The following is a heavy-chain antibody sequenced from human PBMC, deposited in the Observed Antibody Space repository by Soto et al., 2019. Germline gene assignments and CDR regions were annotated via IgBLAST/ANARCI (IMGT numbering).Heavy chain of an antibody. D-gene: IGHD2-21*02. CDR2: INPNSGGT. CDR3: ARQLAYCGGDCYTEPLDY. CDR1: GYTFTGYY. V-gene: IGHV1-2*02. J-gene: IGHJ4*02. Sequence: QVQLVQSGADVKKPGASVKVSCKASGYTFTGYYVHWVRQAPGQGLEWMGWINPNSGGTKYAQKFKGRVTMTRDTSITTAYMELSSLKSDDTAFYYCARQLAYCGGDCYTEPLDYWGQGTLVTVSS.